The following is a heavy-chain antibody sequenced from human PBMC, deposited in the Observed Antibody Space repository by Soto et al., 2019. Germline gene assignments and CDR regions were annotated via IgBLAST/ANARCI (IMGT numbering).Heavy chain of an antibody. CDR2: INHSGST. CDR1: GGSFSGYY. J-gene: IGHJ4*02. D-gene: IGHD1-26*01. Sequence: SETLSLTCAGYGGSFSGYYWSWIRQPPGKGLEWIGEINHSGSTNYNPSLKSRVTISVDTSKNQFSLKLSSVTAADTAVYYCARAQTLRSGSYLMFVDYFDYWGQGTLVTVSS. CDR3: ARAQTLRSGSYLMFVDYFDY. V-gene: IGHV4-34*01.